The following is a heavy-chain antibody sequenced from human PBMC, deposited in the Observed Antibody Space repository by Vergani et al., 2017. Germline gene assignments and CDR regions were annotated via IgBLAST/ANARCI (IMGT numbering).Heavy chain of an antibody. CDR1: GYSFTNYW. V-gene: IGHV5-51*01. CDR2: IHPADSDT. J-gene: IGHJ4*02. D-gene: IGHD1-26*01. CDR3: ARLYRHVSSGSKYFDY. Sequence: EVQLVQSGAEVQKPGESLKISCQISGYSFTNYWIGWVRQMPGKGLEWMGIIHPADSDTRYSPSFQGQVTISVDKSISTAYLQRSSLRASDSAMYYCARLYRHVSSGSKYFDYWGQGTLVTVSS.